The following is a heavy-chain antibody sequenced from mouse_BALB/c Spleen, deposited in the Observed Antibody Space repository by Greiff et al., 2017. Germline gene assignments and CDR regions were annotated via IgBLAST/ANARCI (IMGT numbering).Heavy chain of an antibody. CDR3: VRGGYYGYVNAMDY. Sequence: EVKLVESGGGLVKPGGSLKLSCAASGFTFNTYAMNWVRQAPGKGLEWVARIRSKSNNYATYYADSVKDRFTISRDDSQSMLYLQMNNLKTEDTAMYYCVRGGYYGYVNAMDYWGQGTSVTVSS. CDR1: GFTFNTYA. D-gene: IGHD1-2*01. CDR2: IRSKSNNYAT. V-gene: IGHV10-1*02. J-gene: IGHJ4*01.